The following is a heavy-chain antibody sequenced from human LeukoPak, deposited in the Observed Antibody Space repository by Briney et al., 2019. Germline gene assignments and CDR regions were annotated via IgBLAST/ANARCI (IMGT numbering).Heavy chain of an antibody. V-gene: IGHV4-4*07. CDR3: ARDGRGYASSWYFDL. J-gene: IGHJ4*02. CDR2: IYTSGST. CDR1: GGSINSYY. D-gene: IGHD6-13*01. Sequence: SETLSLTCTVSGGSINSYYWSWIRQPAGKGLEWIGRIYTSGSTNYSPSLKSRVTLSVDTSWNQFSLRLSSVTAADTAVYYCARDGRGYASSWYFDLWGQGTLVTVSS.